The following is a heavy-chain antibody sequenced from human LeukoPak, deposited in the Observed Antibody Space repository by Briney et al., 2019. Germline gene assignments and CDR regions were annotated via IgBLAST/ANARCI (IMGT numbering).Heavy chain of an antibody. CDR1: GFTFSSYA. J-gene: IGHJ4*02. Sequence: PGRSLRLSCAASGFTFSSYAMHWVRQAPGKGLEWVAVISYDGSNKYYADSVKGRFTISRDNSKNTLYLQMNSLRAEDTAVYYCVKEGYYDSSEDYWGQGTLVTVSS. CDR3: VKEGYYDSSEDY. D-gene: IGHD3-22*01. V-gene: IGHV3-30*04. CDR2: ISYDGSNK.